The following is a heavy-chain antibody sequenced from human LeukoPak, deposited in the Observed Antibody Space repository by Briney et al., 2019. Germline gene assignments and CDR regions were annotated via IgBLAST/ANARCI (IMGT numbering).Heavy chain of an antibody. CDR2: IYYSGSN. CDR1: GGSISSYY. V-gene: IGHV4-59*08. Sequence: PSETQSLTCTVSGGSISSYYWSWIRQPPGKGLEWIGYIYYSGSNNYNPSLKSRVTMPVDTSKNQFSLKLSSVTAADTAVYYCARHRGLDNCFDPWGQGTLVTVSA. D-gene: IGHD3/OR15-3a*01. J-gene: IGHJ5*02. CDR3: ARHRGLDNCFDP.